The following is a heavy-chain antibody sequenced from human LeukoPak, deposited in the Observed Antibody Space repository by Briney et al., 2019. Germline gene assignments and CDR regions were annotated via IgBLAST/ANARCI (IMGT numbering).Heavy chain of an antibody. CDR2: IKQDGSEK. J-gene: IGHJ4*02. Sequence: GGSLRLSCAASGFTFSNYWMSWVRQTPGKGLEWVANIKQDGSEKYYVDSVKGRFTISRDNAKNSLYLQMNSLRAEDTAVYYCARGPQVVSFDYWGQGTLVTVSS. CDR1: GFTFSNYW. D-gene: IGHD3-22*01. V-gene: IGHV3-7*04. CDR3: ARGPQVVSFDY.